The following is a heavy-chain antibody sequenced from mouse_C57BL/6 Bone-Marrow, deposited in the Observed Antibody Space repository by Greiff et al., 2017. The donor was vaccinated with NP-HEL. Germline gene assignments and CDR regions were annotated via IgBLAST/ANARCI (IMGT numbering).Heavy chain of an antibody. CDR2: ISYDGSN. J-gene: IGHJ3*01. D-gene: IGHD2-3*01. CDR1: GYSITSGYY. CDR3: ARGWLLLAWFAY. Sequence: VQLKESGPGLVKPSQSLSLTCSVTGYSITSGYYWNWIRQFPGNKLEWMGYISYDGSNNYNPSLKNRISITRDTSKNQFFLKLNSVTTEDTATYYCARGWLLLAWFAYWGQGTLVTVSA. V-gene: IGHV3-6*01.